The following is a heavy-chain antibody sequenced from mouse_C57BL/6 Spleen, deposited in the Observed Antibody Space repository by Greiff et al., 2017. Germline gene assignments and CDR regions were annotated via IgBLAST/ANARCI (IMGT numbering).Heavy chain of an antibody. D-gene: IGHD1-1*01. CDR3: ARHVDGNYFDY. J-gene: IGHJ2*01. V-gene: IGHV5-6*01. Sequence: EVQLQESGGDLVKPGGSLTLSCAASGFTFSSYGMSWVRQTPDKRLEWVATISSGGSYTYYPDSVKGRFTISRDNAKNTLYLQMSSLKSEDTAMYYCARHVDGNYFDYWGQGTTLTVSS. CDR1: GFTFSSYG. CDR2: ISSGGSYT.